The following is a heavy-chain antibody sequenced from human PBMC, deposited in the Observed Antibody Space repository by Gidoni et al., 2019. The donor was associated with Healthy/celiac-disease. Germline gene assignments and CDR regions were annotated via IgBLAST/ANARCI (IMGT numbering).Heavy chain of an antibody. J-gene: IGHJ4*02. CDR1: GFTFADYA. CDR2: ISWNSGSI. CDR3: AKDGQQQLVLEFNY. Sequence: EVQLVESGGGLVQPGRSLRLSCAASGFTFADYAMHWVRQAPGKGLEWVSGISWNSGSIGYADSVKGRFTISRDNAKNSLYLQMNSLRAEDTALYYCAKDGQQQLVLEFNYWGQGTLVTVSS. V-gene: IGHV3-9*01. D-gene: IGHD6-13*01.